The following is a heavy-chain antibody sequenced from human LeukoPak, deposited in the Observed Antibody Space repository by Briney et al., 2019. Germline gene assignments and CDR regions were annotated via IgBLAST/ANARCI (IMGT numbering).Heavy chain of an antibody. CDR1: GFTFSTYA. CDR3: AKDRVPYCGGACYNFDY. J-gene: IGHJ4*02. D-gene: IGHD2-21*02. V-gene: IGHV3-23*01. CDR2: ISGSGDTS. Sequence: GGSLRLSCAASGFTFSTYAMSWVRQAPGKGLEWVSDISGSGDTSNYADSVKGRFTISRDNSKHTLYLQMSSLRVEDTAIYYCAKDRVPYCGGACYNFDYWGQGTLVTVSS.